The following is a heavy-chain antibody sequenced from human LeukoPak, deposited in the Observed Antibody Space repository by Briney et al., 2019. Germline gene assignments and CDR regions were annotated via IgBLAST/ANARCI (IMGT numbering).Heavy chain of an antibody. Sequence: PGGSLRLSCAASGFTFSSSGMHWVRQAPGKGLEWVAAILYDGSDKYYADSVKGLFSISRDNSENTLYPQMNSLRAEDTAVYYCAKDRTIVGASAFDYWGQGTLVTVSS. CDR2: ILYDGSDK. V-gene: IGHV3-30*18. CDR1: GFTFSSSG. CDR3: AKDRTIVGASAFDY. D-gene: IGHD1-26*01. J-gene: IGHJ4*02.